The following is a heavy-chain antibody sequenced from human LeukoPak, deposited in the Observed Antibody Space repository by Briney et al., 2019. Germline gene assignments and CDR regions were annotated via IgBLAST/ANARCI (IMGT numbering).Heavy chain of an antibody. CDR1: GGSISSSNW. V-gene: IGHV4-4*02. J-gene: IGHJ4*02. CDR3: ASMVRGADAFYYFDY. Sequence: SETLSLTCAVSGGSISSSNWWSWVRQPPGKGLEWIGEIYHSGSTNYNPSLKSRVTISVDKSKNQFSLKLSSVTAADTAVYYCASMVRGADAFYYFDYWGRGTLVTVSS. CDR2: IYHSGST. D-gene: IGHD3-10*01.